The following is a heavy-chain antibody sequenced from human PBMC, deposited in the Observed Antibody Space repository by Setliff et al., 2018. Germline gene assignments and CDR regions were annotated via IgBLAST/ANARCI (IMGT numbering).Heavy chain of an antibody. Sequence: ASVKVSCKTSGYNFITLGISWVRQAPGQGLEWMGRISPYNGNTDYAEKFQDRITLTTDSSTSTVYMELRSLTFDDTGVFFCARGGGPNVVVTIDFDLWGQGTLVTVSS. CDR3: ARGGGPNVVVTIDFDL. CDR1: GYNFITLG. D-gene: IGHD5-12*01. CDR2: ISPYNGNT. V-gene: IGHV1-18*04. J-gene: IGHJ4*02.